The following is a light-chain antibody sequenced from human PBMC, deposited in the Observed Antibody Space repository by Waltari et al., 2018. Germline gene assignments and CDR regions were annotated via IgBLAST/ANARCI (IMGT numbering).Light chain of an antibody. Sequence: EIVLTQSPGTLSLSPGERVTLSCRASQCVGRSLAWYQQKPGQAPRLLIYGASSRATGIPDRFSGSGTGTDFSLTISRLAPDNLSVYYCQHYVRLPVTFGQGTKVEI. CDR2: GAS. J-gene: IGKJ1*01. CDR3: QHYVRLPVT. V-gene: IGKV3-20*01. CDR1: QCVGRS.